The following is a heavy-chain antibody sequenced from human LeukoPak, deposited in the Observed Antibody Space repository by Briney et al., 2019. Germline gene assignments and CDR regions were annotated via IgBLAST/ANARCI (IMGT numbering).Heavy chain of an antibody. D-gene: IGHD2-15*01. CDR3: AKPRDIDSWAFDV. V-gene: IGHV3-30*18. Sequence: PGRSLRLSCAASGFTFSNFDMHWVRQAPGKGLEWVAAISYDGRNKYYADSVKGRFTISRDNSKNTLNLQMNSLRTEDTAVFYCAKPRDIDSWAFDVWGQGTMVTVSS. J-gene: IGHJ3*01. CDR1: GFTFSNFD. CDR2: ISYDGRNK.